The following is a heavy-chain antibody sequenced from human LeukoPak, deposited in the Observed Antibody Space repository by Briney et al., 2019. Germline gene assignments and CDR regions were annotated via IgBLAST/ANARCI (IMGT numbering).Heavy chain of an antibody. Sequence: GGSLRLSCAASGFTFSSYAMSWVRQAPGKGLEWVSAISASGGSTYYADSVKGRYTISRDNSKNTLYLQMNSLRAEDTAVYYCARGGSSSADNWGQGTLVTVSS. CDR1: GFTFSSYA. CDR3: ARGGSSSADN. D-gene: IGHD6-6*01. J-gene: IGHJ4*02. V-gene: IGHV3-23*01. CDR2: ISASGGST.